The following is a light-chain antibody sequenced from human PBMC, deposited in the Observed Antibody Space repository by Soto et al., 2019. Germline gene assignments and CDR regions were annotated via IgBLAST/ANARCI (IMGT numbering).Light chain of an antibody. Sequence: DIQMTQSPSSVSAFVGDRVTITCRASQGVSGWLVWYQQKPGKAPKLLISAASSLQSGVPSRFSGSGSGTAFTLTISGLQPEASASYCLHQANNSPFTFGGGTKVQIK. V-gene: IGKV1-12*01. CDR2: AAS. CDR3: HQANNSPFT. CDR1: QGVSGW. J-gene: IGKJ4*01.